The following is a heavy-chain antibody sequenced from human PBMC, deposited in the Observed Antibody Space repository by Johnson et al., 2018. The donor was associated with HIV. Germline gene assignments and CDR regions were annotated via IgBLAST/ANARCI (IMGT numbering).Heavy chain of an antibody. Sequence: VQLVESGGDLVQPGGSLRLSCVASGFILSHYEMNWVRQTPGKGLEWVSYISRSGDTIYYADSVRGRFTISRDNAENSLYLRMNSLRAEDTAVYYCTREHGGDWVIMRVFEMWGQGTMVTVSS. J-gene: IGHJ3*02. D-gene: IGHD2-21*02. V-gene: IGHV3-48*03. CDR3: TREHGGDWVIMRVFEM. CDR2: ISRSGDTI. CDR1: GFILSHYE.